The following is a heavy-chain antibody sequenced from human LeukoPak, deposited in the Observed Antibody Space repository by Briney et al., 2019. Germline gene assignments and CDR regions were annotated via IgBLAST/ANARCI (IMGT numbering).Heavy chain of an antibody. Sequence: SETLSLTCTVSGGSISSYYWSWIRQPPGKGLEWIGNIYYSGSTNYNPSLKSRVTISVDTSKNQFSLKLSSVTAADTAVYYCARDHSGYDSRYFDYWGQGTLVTVSS. CDR3: ARDHSGYDSRYFDY. CDR2: IYYSGST. J-gene: IGHJ4*02. D-gene: IGHD5-12*01. V-gene: IGHV4-59*01. CDR1: GGSISSYY.